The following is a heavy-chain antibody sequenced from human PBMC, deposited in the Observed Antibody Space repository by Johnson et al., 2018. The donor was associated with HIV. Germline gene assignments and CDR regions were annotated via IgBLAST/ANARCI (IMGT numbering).Heavy chain of an antibody. CDR2: ISYDEIDK. Sequence: QVQLVESGGGVVQPGRSLRLSCAASGFTFSSYAMHWVRQAPGKGLEWVAVISYDEIDKYYADSVKGRFTISRDNSKNTLDLQMNSLRAEDTAVYFCARGVKQQLSVVDAFDIWGQGTMVIVSS. CDR3: ARGVKQQLSVVDAFDI. D-gene: IGHD1-1*01. CDR1: GFTFSSYA. V-gene: IGHV3-30*03. J-gene: IGHJ3*02.